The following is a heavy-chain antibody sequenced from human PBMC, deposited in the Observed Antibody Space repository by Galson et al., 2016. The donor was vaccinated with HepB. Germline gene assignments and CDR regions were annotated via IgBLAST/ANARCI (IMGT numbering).Heavy chain of an antibody. V-gene: IGHV4-61*08. J-gene: IGHJ6*02. Sequence: SETLSLTCTVSGGSVSIDGYFWGWIRQPPGKGLEWIGYIYTGGSNRNPSLKSRLTISVDTSKNQFSLRLNSVTAADTAVYYCARGGVVGTPYYGMAVWGQGTTATVSS. CDR2: IYTGGS. CDR1: GGSVSIDGYF. D-gene: IGHD2-15*01. CDR3: ARGGVVGTPYYGMAV.